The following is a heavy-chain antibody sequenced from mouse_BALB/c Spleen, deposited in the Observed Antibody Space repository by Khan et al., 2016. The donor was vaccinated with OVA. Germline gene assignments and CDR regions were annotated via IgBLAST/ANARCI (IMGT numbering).Heavy chain of an antibody. CDR2: ISPGSGST. V-gene: IGHV1-77*01. CDR1: GYTFTDYI. D-gene: IGHD2-14*01. CDR3: ARGGYSVFAY. Sequence: QVQLKQSGPELVRPGASVKMSCKASGYTFTDYIIHWVKQTTGQGLEWIGDISPGSGSTYYNEKFKGKATLTADKSSNTASMQLSSLTSEDSAVYFCARGGYSVFAYWGQGTLVTVSA. J-gene: IGHJ3*01.